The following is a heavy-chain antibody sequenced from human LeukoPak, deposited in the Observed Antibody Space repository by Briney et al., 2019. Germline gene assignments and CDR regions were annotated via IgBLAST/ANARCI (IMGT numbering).Heavy chain of an antibody. CDR3: ARDWGIAAALFWFDP. J-gene: IGHJ5*02. V-gene: IGHV3-74*01. D-gene: IGHD6-13*01. CDR1: GFTFSSYW. Sequence: PGGSLRLSCAASGFTFSSYWMHWVRQAPGKGLVWVSRINSDGSSTSYADSVKGRFTISRDNAKNTLYLQMNSLRAEDTAVYHCARDWGIAAALFWFDPWGQGTLVTVSS. CDR2: INSDGSST.